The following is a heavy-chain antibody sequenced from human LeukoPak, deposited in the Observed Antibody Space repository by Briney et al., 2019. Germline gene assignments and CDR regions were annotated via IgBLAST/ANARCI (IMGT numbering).Heavy chain of an antibody. CDR3: ARRAMAIVATTYYYYYYMDV. D-gene: IGHD5-12*01. CDR1: GGSFSGYY. CDR2: IYYSGST. J-gene: IGHJ6*03. Sequence: SETLSLTCAVYGGSFSGYYWSWIRQPPGKGLEWIGSIYYSGSTYYNPSLKSRVTISVDTSKNQLSLKLSSVTAADTAVYYCARRAMAIVATTYYYYYYMDVWGKGTTVTVSS. V-gene: IGHV4-34*01.